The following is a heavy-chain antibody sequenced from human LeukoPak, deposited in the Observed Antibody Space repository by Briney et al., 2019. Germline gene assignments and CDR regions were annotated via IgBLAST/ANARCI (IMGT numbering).Heavy chain of an antibody. J-gene: IGHJ3*02. Sequence: SGGSLRLSCAASRFTFSSYGMHWVRQAPGKGLQWVAYIRYDGSNQYYADSAKGRFTISRDSSKNTLYLQMNSLRAEDTAVYYCAKALYSSGPDAFDIWGQGTMVTVSS. D-gene: IGHD6-25*01. CDR1: RFTFSSYG. CDR3: AKALYSSGPDAFDI. CDR2: IRYDGSNQ. V-gene: IGHV3-30*02.